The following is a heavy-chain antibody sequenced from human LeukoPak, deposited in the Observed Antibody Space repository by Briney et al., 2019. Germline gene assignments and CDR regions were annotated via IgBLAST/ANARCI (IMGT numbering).Heavy chain of an antibody. D-gene: IGHD3-3*01. CDR1: GGSISSSSYY. CDR3: AKSSFGGYYLYY. CDR2: IYYSGST. Sequence: SETLSLTCTVSGGSISSSSYYWGWIRQPPGKGLEWIGSIYYSGSTYYNPSLKSRVTISVDTSKNQFSLKLSSVTAADTAVYYCAKSSFGGYYLYYWGQGTLVTVSS. J-gene: IGHJ4*01. V-gene: IGHV4-39*01.